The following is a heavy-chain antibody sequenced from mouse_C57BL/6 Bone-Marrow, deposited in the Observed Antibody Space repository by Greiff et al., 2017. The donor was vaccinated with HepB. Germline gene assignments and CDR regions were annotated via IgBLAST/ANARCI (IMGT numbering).Heavy chain of an antibody. CDR3: TISTMYYFDY. CDR2: IRNKANNHAT. CDR1: GFTFSDAW. D-gene: IGHD2-1*01. V-gene: IGHV6-6*01. J-gene: IGHJ2*01. Sequence: EVQGVESGGGLVQPGGSMKLSCAASGFTFSDAWMDWVRQSPEKGLEWVAEIRNKANNHATYYAESVKGRFTISRDDSKSSVYLQMNSLRAEDTGIYYCTISTMYYFDYWGQGTTLTVSS.